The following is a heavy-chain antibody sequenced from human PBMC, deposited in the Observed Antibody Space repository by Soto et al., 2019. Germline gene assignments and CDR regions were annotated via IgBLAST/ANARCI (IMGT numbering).Heavy chain of an antibody. D-gene: IGHD3-22*01. Sequence: SDTVSLTCAVPGGSISSSNWRRWVRQPPGKGQEWIGENYHSGSTNYNPSLKCRVTISVDNCKTLFPLKLSAVTAADTAVYYCARDLRRTYYYDSSGSDLCDYWGQGTLVTVS. CDR2: NYHSGST. J-gene: IGHJ4*02. CDR3: ARDLRRTYYYDSSGSDLCDY. CDR1: GGSISSSNW. V-gene: IGHV4-4*02.